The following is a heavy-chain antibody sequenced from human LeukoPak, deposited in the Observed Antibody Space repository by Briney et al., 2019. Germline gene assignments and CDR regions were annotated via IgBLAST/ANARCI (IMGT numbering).Heavy chain of an antibody. D-gene: IGHD5-18*01. CDR1: GGSISSFC. CDR2: IYYSGST. CDR3: ARGTAMVPTV. Sequence: SETLSLTCTVSGGSISSFCWSWIRQPPGKGLEWIGYIYYSGSTNYNPSLKSRVTISVDTSKNQFSLKLSSVTAADTAVYYCARGTAMVPTVWGQGTTVTVSS. J-gene: IGHJ6*02. V-gene: IGHV4-59*01.